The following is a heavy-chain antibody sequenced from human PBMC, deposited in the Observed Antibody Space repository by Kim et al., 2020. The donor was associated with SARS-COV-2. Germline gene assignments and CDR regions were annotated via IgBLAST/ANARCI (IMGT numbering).Heavy chain of an antibody. CDR2: IWYDGSNK. CDR1: GFTFSSYG. J-gene: IGHJ3*02. Sequence: GSLRLSCAASGFTFSSYGMHWVRQAPGKGLEWVAVIWYDGSNKYYADSVKGRFTISRDNSKNTLYLQMNSLRAEDTAVYYCAREQQQFSESNAFDIWGQETMVTVSS. CDR3: AREQQQFSESNAFDI. V-gene: IGHV3-33*01. D-gene: IGHD6-13*01.